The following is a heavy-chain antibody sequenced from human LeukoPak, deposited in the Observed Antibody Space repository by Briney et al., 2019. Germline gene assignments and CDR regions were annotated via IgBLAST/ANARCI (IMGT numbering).Heavy chain of an antibody. Sequence: PGGSLRLSCAASGFTFNNYAMSWVRQAPGKGLEWVSAISGSGSTYYADSVKGRFTISRDNSKNTLYLQMNSLRAEDTTVYYCAKDFEDPSPDHVDIVATGDFRFDYWGQGTLVTVSS. J-gene: IGHJ4*02. CDR2: ISGSGST. D-gene: IGHD5-12*01. CDR3: AKDFEDPSPDHVDIVATGDFRFDY. CDR1: GFTFNNYA. V-gene: IGHV3-23*01.